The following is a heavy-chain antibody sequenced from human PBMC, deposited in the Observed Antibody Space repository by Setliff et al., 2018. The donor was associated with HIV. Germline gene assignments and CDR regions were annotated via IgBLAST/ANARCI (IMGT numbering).Heavy chain of an antibody. CDR1: GGSFSRNA. Sequence: SVKVSCKASGGSFSRNAISWVRQAPGHGLEWMGGIIPMFGTADYAQKFQGSVTIIADESTSTAYMELSSLRSEDTAVYYCARPQRGLGGGSHFDYWGRGTLVTVSS. CDR2: IIPMFGTA. D-gene: IGHD3-16*01. CDR3: ARPQRGLGGGSHFDY. V-gene: IGHV1-69*13. J-gene: IGHJ4*02.